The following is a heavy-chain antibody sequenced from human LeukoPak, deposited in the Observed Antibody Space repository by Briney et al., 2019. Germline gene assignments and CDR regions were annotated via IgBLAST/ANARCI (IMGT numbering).Heavy chain of an antibody. D-gene: IGHD6-13*01. Sequence: SVKVSCKASGGTFSSYAISWVRQAPGRGLEWMGGIIPIFGTANYAQKFQGRVTITADESTSTAYMELSSLRSEDTAVYYCARDRGIAAAGTGYWGQGTLVTVSS. V-gene: IGHV1-69*13. CDR3: ARDRGIAAAGTGY. CDR2: IIPIFGTA. CDR1: GGTFSSYA. J-gene: IGHJ4*02.